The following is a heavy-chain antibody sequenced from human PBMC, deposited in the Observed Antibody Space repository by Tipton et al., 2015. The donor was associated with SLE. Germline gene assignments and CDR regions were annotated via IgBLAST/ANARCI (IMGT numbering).Heavy chain of an antibody. V-gene: IGHV4-39*01. J-gene: IGHJ4*02. Sequence: TLSLTCTVSGGSISSRSYYCGWIRQPPGKGLEWIGIIYYSGSTYYNPSLKSRVTISVDTSKNQFSLKLSSVTAADTAVYYCARPAPWRAASSSSADYWGQGTLVTVSS. CDR2: IYYSGST. D-gene: IGHD6-13*01. CDR1: GGSISSRSYY. CDR3: ARPAPWRAASSSSADY.